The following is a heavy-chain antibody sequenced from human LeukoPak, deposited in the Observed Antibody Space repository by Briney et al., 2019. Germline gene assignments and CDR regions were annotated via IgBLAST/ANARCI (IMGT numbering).Heavy chain of an antibody. D-gene: IGHD5-24*01. CDR1: GFIFSNYW. J-gene: IGHJ5*02. CDR3: ATARRQGYNLVDS. CDR2: IKYDGSHT. Sequence: PGRSLRLSCAASGFIFSNYWMLWVRQAPGKGLVWVSRIKYDGSHTDYADSVKGRFTISRDNAKNTLFLQMNSLRAEDTAVYYCATARRQGYNLVDSWGQGTLVTVSS. V-gene: IGHV3-74*01.